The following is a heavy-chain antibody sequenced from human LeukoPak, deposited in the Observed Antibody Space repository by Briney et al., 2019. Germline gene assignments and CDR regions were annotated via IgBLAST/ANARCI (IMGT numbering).Heavy chain of an antibody. CDR1: GFTFDNAY. CDR2: IKQDGSEK. Sequence: GGSLRLSCAASGFTFDNAYMSWVRQAPGKGLEWVANIKQDGSEKYYVDSVKGRFTISRDNAKNSLYLQMNSLRAEDTAVYYCARGTIAAAGYYYFDYWGQGTQVTVSS. J-gene: IGHJ4*02. D-gene: IGHD6-13*01. V-gene: IGHV3-7*04. CDR3: ARGTIAAAGYYYFDY.